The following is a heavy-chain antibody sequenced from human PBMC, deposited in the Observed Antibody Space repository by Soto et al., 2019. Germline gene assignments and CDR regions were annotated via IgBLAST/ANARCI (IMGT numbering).Heavy chain of an antibody. CDR3: ARHGVDYGDYASYYYYGMDV. CDR2: IYYSGSA. D-gene: IGHD4-17*01. CDR1: GGSISSSTYY. V-gene: IGHV4-39*01. Sequence: QLQLQESGPGLVKPSETLSLTCTVSGGSISSSTYYWGWIRQPPGKGLEWIGKIYYSGSAYYNPSLKSRVTISIDTSKNQFSLRLSSVTAADTAVYYCARHGVDYGDYASYYYYGMDVWGRGTTVTVSS. J-gene: IGHJ6*02.